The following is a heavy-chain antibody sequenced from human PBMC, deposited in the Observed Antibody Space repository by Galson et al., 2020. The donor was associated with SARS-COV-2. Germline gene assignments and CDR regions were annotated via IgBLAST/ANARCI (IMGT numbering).Heavy chain of an antibody. Sequence: GESLKISCAASGLTFSNYGMHWVRQAPGKGLEWVAVISYDGSNTYYVDSVKGRFSISRDNSKNTLHLQMNSLRAEDTAVYYCTKGEAVTYNSASGTYYPFDLWGQGTQVIVSS. CDR3: TKGEAVTYNSASGTYYPFDL. J-gene: IGHJ4*02. CDR2: ISYDGSNT. V-gene: IGHV3-30*18. CDR1: GLTFSNYG. D-gene: IGHD3-10*01.